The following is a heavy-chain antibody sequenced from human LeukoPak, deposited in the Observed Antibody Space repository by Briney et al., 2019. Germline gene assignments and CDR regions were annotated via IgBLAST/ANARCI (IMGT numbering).Heavy chain of an antibody. Sequence: SETLSLTCAVYGGSFSNHYRTWIRQPPGKGLEWIGEINHSGSTSYNPSLKGRVSISVDTSKNQFSLKLTSVTAADTAMYYCARDLPYEAWGQGTLVTVSS. CDR3: ARDLPYEA. V-gene: IGHV4-34*01. CDR2: INHSGST. D-gene: IGHD3-16*01. CDR1: GGSFSNHY. J-gene: IGHJ5*02.